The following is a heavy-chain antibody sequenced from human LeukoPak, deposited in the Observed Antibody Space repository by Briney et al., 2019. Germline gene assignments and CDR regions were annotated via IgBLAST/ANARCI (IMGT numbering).Heavy chain of an antibody. J-gene: IGHJ4*02. Sequence: GGSLRLSCAASGFTVSSNYMSWVRQAPGKGLEWVSVIYSGGGTYYADSVKGRFTISRDNSKNTLYLQMNSLRAEDTAVYYCARAGYDILTGYYDPPDYWGQGTLVTVSS. D-gene: IGHD3-9*01. CDR3: ARAGYDILTGYYDPPDY. V-gene: IGHV3-66*01. CDR2: IYSGGGT. CDR1: GFTVSSNY.